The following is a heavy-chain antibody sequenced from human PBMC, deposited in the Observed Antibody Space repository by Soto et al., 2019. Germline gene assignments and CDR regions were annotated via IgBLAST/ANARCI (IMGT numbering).Heavy chain of an antibody. CDR3: ASCSGWYNPPEARATPDGAFDI. CDR2: ISAYNGNT. D-gene: IGHD6-19*01. J-gene: IGHJ3*02. CDR1: GYTVTSYG. Sequence: QVQLVQSGAEVKKPGASVKVSCKASGYTVTSYGISWVRQAPGQGLEWMGWISAYNGNTNYAQKLQGRVTMTTDTSTSTAYMELRSLRSYDTAVYSCASCSGWYNPPEARATPDGAFDIWGQGTMVTVSS. V-gene: IGHV1-18*01.